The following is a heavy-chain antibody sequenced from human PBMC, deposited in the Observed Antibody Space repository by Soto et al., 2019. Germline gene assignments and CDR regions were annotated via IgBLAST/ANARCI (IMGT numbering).Heavy chain of an antibody. D-gene: IGHD3-9*01. CDR2: IIPIFGTA. Sequence: WASVKVSCKASGGTFSSYAISWVRQAPGQGLEWMGGIIPIFGTANYAQKFQGRVTITADESTSTAYMELSSLRSEDTAVYYCAIWEAPQQDNYDILTGPPAGDAFDIWGQGTMVTVSS. CDR1: GGTFSSYA. CDR3: AIWEAPQQDNYDILTGPPAGDAFDI. V-gene: IGHV1-69*13. J-gene: IGHJ3*02.